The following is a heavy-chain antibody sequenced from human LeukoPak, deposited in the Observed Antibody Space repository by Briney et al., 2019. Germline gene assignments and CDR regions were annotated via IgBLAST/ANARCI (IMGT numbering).Heavy chain of an antibody. CDR3: ARLDYGSGSYYDY. CDR1: GFAFGSYS. D-gene: IGHD3-10*01. J-gene: IGHJ4*02. V-gene: IGHV3-21*01. CDR2: ISSSSSYI. Sequence: GGSLRLSCAASGFAFGSYSMNWVRQAPGKGLEWVSSISSSSSYIYYADSVKGRFTISRDNAKNSLYLQMNSLRAEDTAVYYCARLDYGSGSYYDYWGQGTLVTVSS.